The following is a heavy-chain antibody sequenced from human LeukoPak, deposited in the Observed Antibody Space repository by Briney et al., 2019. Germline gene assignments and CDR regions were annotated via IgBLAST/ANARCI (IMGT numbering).Heavy chain of an antibody. J-gene: IGHJ4*02. CDR3: ARAVPRGSSYGYYDF. Sequence: GGSLRLSCAASGFTFSSYYMNWVRQAPGKGLEWVSYIGSATFYYADSVKGRFTIPRDNAKNSLFLQMNSLRAEDTAVYYCARAVPRGSSYGYYDFWGQGTLVTVSS. CDR1: GFTFSSYY. CDR2: IGSATF. V-gene: IGHV3-48*01. D-gene: IGHD5-18*01.